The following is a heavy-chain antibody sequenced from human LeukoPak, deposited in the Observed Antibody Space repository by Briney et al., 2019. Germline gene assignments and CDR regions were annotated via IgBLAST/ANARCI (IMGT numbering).Heavy chain of an antibody. J-gene: IGHJ3*02. CDR3: ARRVAGSYHDAFDI. CDR2: IYPGDSDT. CDR1: GYSFTNYW. Sequence: GESLKISCKGSGYSFTNYWIAWVRQMPGKGLEWMGIIYPGDSDTRYGPSFRGQVTISTDTFISTAYLQWSSLRASDTAMYYCARRVAGSYHDAFDIWGQGTMVTVSS. D-gene: IGHD1-26*01. V-gene: IGHV5-51*01.